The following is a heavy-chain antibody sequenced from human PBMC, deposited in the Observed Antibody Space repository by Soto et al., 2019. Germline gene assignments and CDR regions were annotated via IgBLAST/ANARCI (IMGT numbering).Heavy chain of an antibody. CDR2: IADSGST. CDR1: GGSFSPYY. D-gene: IGHD5-12*01. Sequence: QVQLQQWGAGLLKPSETLSLTCAVSGGSFSPYYWSCIRHPPGRGLEWMGEIADSGSTNYNQSLEGRVTMSIDTAKNRFSLNVTSVTAADTAVYYCVRGLRYTGMDVWGQGTTVTVS. V-gene: IGHV4-34*01. CDR3: VRGLRYTGMDV. J-gene: IGHJ6*02.